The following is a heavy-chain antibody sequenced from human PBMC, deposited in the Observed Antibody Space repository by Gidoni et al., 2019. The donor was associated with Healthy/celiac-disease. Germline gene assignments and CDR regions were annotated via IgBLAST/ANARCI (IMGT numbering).Heavy chain of an antibody. CDR3: ATHGRKKQWLVRGYYYYYGMDV. V-gene: IGHV1-24*01. Sequence: QVQLVQSGAEVKKPGASVKVSCKVSGYNLTDLSMHWVRQAPGKGLEWMGGFDPEDGETIYAQKFQGRVTMTEDTSTDTAYMELSSLRSEDTAVYYCATHGRKKQWLVRGYYYYYGMDVWGQGTTVTVSS. D-gene: IGHD6-19*01. J-gene: IGHJ6*02. CDR2: FDPEDGET. CDR1: GYNLTDLS.